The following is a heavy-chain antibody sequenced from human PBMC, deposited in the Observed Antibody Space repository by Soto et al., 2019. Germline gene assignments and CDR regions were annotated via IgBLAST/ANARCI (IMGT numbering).Heavy chain of an antibody. CDR2: IYYSGST. CDR1: GGSISSYY. J-gene: IGHJ4*02. V-gene: IGHV4-59*08. Sequence: PSETLSLTCTVSGGSISSYYWSWIRQPPGKGLEWIGYIYYSGSTNYNPSLKSRVTISVDTSKNQFSLKLSSVTAADTAVYYCARHTPSSSGGDFDYWGKETLVTFPS. D-gene: IGHD3-16*01. CDR3: ARHTPSSSGGDFDY.